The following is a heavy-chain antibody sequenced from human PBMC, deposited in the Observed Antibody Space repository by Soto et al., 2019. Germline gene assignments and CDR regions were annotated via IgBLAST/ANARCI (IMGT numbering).Heavy chain of an antibody. Sequence: SETLSLTCTVSGGSISSYYWSWIRQPPGKGLEWIGYIYYSGSTNYNPSLKSRVTISVDTSKNQFSLKLSSVTAADTAVYYCARGSHYGDLQIDYWGQGTLVTVSS. CDR1: GGSISSYY. CDR3: ARGSHYGDLQIDY. J-gene: IGHJ4*02. D-gene: IGHD4-17*01. V-gene: IGHV4-59*01. CDR2: IYYSGST.